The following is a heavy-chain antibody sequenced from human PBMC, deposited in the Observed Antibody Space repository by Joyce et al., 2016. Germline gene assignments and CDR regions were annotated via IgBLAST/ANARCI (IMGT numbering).Heavy chain of an antibody. Sequence: QVQLQESGPGLVRPSETLSLTCAVSGGSVSHYYWSWVRQSPRKGLEWIGYIFYDGVTNYHPSLNSRATISVDTSKNSFSLKMISMTAADTAVYYCASLAPHEATFGMADFWGQGILVTVSS. V-gene: IGHV4-59*02. CDR2: IFYDGVT. CDR1: GGSVSHYY. CDR3: ASLAPHEATFGMADF. J-gene: IGHJ4*02. D-gene: IGHD1-14*01.